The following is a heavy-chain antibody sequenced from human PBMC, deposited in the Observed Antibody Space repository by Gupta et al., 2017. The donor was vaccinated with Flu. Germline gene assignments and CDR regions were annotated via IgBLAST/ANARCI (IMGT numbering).Heavy chain of an antibody. J-gene: IGHJ4*02. V-gene: IGHV3-23*01. CDR2: ISGSGGST. D-gene: IGHD3-10*01. Sequence: EVQLLESGGGLVQPGGSLRLSCAASGFTFSGYARSWVRQAPGKGLEWVSAISGSGGSTYYADSVKGRVTISRDNSKNTLYLQMNSLRAEDTAVYYCATRGNYDGSENIGIIDYWGQGTLVTVSS. CDR3: ATRGNYDGSENIGIIDY. CDR1: GFTFSGYA.